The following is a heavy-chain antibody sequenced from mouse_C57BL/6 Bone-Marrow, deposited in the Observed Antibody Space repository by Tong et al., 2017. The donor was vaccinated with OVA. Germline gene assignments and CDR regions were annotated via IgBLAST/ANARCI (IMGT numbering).Heavy chain of an antibody. V-gene: IGHV5-15*01. CDR3: ARHMVTTGY. CDR1: GFTFSDYG. D-gene: IGHD2-2*01. J-gene: IGHJ2*01. Sequence: EVQLQESGGGLVQPGGSLKLSCAASGFTFSDYGMAWVRQAPRKGPEWVAFISNLAYSIYYADTVTGRFTISRENAKNTLYLEMSSLKSEDTAMYYCARHMVTTGYWGQGTTLTVSS. CDR2: ISNLAYSI.